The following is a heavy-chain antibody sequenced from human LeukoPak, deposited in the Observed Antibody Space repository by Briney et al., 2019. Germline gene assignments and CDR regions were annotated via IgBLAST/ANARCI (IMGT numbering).Heavy chain of an antibody. CDR1: GYTFTGYY. CDR3: ARGSSWYDYYYYMDV. CDR2: INPNSSGT. D-gene: IGHD6-13*01. Sequence: EASVKVSCKASGYTFTGYYMHWVRQAPGQGLEWMGWINPNSSGTNYAQNFQGRVTMTRDTSISTAYMELSRLRSDDTAVYYSARGSSWYDYYYYMDVWGKGTTVTVSS. V-gene: IGHV1-2*02. J-gene: IGHJ6*03.